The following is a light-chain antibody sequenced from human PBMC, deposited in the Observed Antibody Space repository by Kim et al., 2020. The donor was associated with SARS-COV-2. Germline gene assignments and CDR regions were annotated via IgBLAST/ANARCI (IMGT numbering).Light chain of an antibody. Sequence: SASVRDRVTITCRASQSVSPWLAWYQQKPGKAPNLLIYKSSTLHSGVPSRFSGSGSGTEFTLTITSLQPDDFATYYCQQYDAYAWTFGQGTKLEI. V-gene: IGKV1-5*03. CDR3: QQYDAYAWT. CDR2: KSS. CDR1: QSVSPW. J-gene: IGKJ1*01.